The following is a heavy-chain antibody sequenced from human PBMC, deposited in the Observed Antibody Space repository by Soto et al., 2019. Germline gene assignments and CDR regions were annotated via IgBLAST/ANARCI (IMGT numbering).Heavy chain of an antibody. CDR3: VRRVSGNYDY. Sequence: EVQLAESGGGMVQPGGSLRLSCVASGFTFSSYDMQWVRQAPGKGLEYVSSISSNGGTTYYGNSVKGRFTISRDNSKNTLYLQLGSLRAPDMAVYYCVRRVSGNYDYWGQGTLVTVSS. CDR2: ISSNGGTT. V-gene: IGHV3-64*01. J-gene: IGHJ4*02. CDR1: GFTFSSYD. D-gene: IGHD1-7*01.